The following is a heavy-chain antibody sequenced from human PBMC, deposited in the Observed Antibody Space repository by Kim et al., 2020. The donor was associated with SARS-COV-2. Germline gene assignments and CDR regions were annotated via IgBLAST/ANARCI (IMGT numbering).Heavy chain of an antibody. J-gene: IGHJ5*02. Sequence: GGSLRLSCAASGFTVSSNYMSWVRQAPGKGLEWVSVIYSGGSTYYADSVKGRFTISRDNSKNTLYLQMNSLRAEDTAVYYCARSLRLGELSLYRGGGNNWFDPWGQGTLVTVSS. V-gene: IGHV3-66*01. CDR3: ARSLRLGELSLYRGGGNNWFDP. CDR2: IYSGGST. D-gene: IGHD3-16*02. CDR1: GFTVSSNY.